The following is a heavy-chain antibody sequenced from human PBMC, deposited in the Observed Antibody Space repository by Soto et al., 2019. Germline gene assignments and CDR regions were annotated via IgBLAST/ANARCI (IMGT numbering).Heavy chain of an antibody. V-gene: IGHV1-18*04. CDR1: GYTFTGYG. CDR2: ISAYNGNT. J-gene: IGHJ6*02. CDR3: ARDRGYYGSGSITYGMDV. Sequence: ASVKVSCKASGYTFTGYGISWVRQAPGQGLEWMGLISAYNGNTNYAQKLQGRVTMTTDTSTSTAYMELRSLRSDDTAVYYCARDRGYYGSGSITYGMDVWGQGTTVTVSS. D-gene: IGHD3-10*01.